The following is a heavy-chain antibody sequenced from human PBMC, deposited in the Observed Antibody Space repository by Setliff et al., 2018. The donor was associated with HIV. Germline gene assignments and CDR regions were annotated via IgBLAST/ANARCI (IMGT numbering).Heavy chain of an antibody. D-gene: IGHD3-3*01. CDR3: AKSRTIYGEVIIQWAYMDV. J-gene: IGHJ6*02. CDR2: ISFDGSHK. Sequence: PGGSLRLSCAASGFTFSNAWMSWARQAPGKGLEWVAVISFDGSHKYYADSLNGRFTISRDNSINTIYLQMNSLTTEDTAVYYCAKSRTIYGEVIIQWAYMDVWGQGTTVTVSS. V-gene: IGHV3-30*18. CDR1: GFTFSNAW.